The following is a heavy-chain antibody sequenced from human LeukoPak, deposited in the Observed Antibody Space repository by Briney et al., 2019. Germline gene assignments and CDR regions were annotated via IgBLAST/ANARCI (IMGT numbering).Heavy chain of an antibody. CDR3: AKEGLYDYSNYYFDY. CDR1: GFTFSSYA. V-gene: IGHV3-23*01. J-gene: IGHJ4*02. Sequence: PGGSLRLSCAASGFTFSSYAMSWVRQAPGKGLEWVSAINGSGGSTYYADSVKGRFTISRDNSKNTLYLQMNSLRAEDTAVYYCAKEGLYDYSNYYFDYWGRGTLVTVSS. CDR2: INGSGGST. D-gene: IGHD4-11*01.